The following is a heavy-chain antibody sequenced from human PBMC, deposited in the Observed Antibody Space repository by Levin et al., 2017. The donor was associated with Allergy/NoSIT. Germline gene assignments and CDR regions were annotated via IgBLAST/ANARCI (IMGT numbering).Heavy chain of an antibody. J-gene: IGHJ5*02. CDR3: AKDHDRLGDLSTVNWCDP. V-gene: IGHV1-2*02. CDR1: GYTFTDYY. CDR2: INPNSGGT. Sequence: ASVKVSCKASGYTFTDYYMHWVRQTPGQGLEWMGWINPNSGGTTYAQKFQGRVTMTRDTSISTAYMEVSRLRSDDTAVYYCAKDHDRLGDLSTVNWCDPWGQGTLVTVSS. D-gene: IGHD3-16*02.